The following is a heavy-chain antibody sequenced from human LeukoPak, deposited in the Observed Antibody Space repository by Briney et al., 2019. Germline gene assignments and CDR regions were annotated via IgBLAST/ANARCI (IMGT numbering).Heavy chain of an antibody. J-gene: IGHJ6*03. D-gene: IGHD6-13*01. CDR2: ISSSSFKI. V-gene: IGHV3-48*04. Sequence: GGSLRLSCAASEFTFVRYAMNWVRQAPGKGLEWVSYISSSSFKIGYADSVKGRFTISRDNSKNSLYLQMDSLRVEDTAVYYCVRDPSYGSSWYYYMDVWGKGTTATVSS. CDR3: VRDPSYGSSWYYYMDV. CDR1: EFTFVRYA.